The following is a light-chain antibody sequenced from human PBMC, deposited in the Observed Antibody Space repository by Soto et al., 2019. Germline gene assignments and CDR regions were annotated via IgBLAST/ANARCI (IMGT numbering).Light chain of an antibody. V-gene: IGKV1-5*03. Sequence: DIQMTQSPSTLSAFVGDRVTITCRASQSIVSWLAWYQQKPGKAPKLLIYKASTLQNGVPSRFSDSGFGTEFTLTISSLQSDDFATYYCQQYHSYWTFGQGTKVEIK. CDR1: QSIVSW. J-gene: IGKJ1*01. CDR3: QQYHSYWT. CDR2: KAS.